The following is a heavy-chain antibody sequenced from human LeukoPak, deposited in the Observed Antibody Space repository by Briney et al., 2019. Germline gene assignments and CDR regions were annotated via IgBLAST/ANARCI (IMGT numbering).Heavy chain of an antibody. D-gene: IGHD4-17*01. J-gene: IGHJ4*02. CDR3: TRILGTVTTKQFDN. Sequence: PGGPLRLSCTASGFTFGDYAMSWFRQAPGKGLEWVGFIRSKAYGGTTEYAASVKGRFTISRDDSKSIAYLQMNSLKTEDTAVYYCTRILGTVTTKQFDNWGQGTLVTVSS. CDR1: GFTFGDYA. CDR2: IRSKAYGGTT. V-gene: IGHV3-49*03.